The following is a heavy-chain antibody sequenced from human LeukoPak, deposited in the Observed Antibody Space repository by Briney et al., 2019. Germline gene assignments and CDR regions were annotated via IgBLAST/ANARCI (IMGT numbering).Heavy chain of an antibody. J-gene: IGHJ4*02. CDR1: GYTFTSYG. Sequence: ASVKVSCKASGYTFTSYGISWVRPAPGQGLEWMGWISAYNGNTNYAQKLQGRVTMTTDTSTSTAYMELRSLRSDDTAVYYCARETSSGWYPDYWGQGTLVTDSS. CDR2: ISAYNGNT. V-gene: IGHV1-18*01. CDR3: ARETSSGWYPDY. D-gene: IGHD6-19*01.